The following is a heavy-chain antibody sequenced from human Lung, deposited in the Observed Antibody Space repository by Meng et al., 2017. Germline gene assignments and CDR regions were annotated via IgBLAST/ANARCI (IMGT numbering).Heavy chain of an antibody. CDR1: GFIFSSYS. J-gene: IGHJ4*02. CDR3: ARDLYYYDNSGPIDY. CDR2: FTSSTSYI. V-gene: IGHV3-21*01. D-gene: IGHD3-22*01. Sequence: QLVESGGGLVKPGGCLRLSCAASGFIFSSYSMNWVRQAPGKGLEWVSSFTSSTSYIYYADSVKGRFTISRDNAKNSLYLQMSSLRAEDTAVYYCARDLYYYDNSGPIDYWGQGTLVTVSS.